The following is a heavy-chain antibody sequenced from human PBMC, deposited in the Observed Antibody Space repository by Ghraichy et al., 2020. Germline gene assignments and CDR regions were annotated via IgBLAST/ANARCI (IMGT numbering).Heavy chain of an antibody. CDR2: ISPYSGAT. Sequence: ASVKVSCRTSGYTFDVYYLHWVRQAPGQSLERMGWISPYSGATGFAPKFQDRVTMTRDSSMSTAYMTLNRLRSDDTAVYYCARLGSNNLSYFDYWGQGTLVTVSS. J-gene: IGHJ4*02. CDR3: ARLGSNNLSYFDY. D-gene: IGHD3-10*01. V-gene: IGHV1-2*02. CDR1: GYTFDVYY.